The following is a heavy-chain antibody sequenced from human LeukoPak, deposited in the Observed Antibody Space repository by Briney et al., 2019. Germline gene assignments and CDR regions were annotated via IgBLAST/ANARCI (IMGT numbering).Heavy chain of an antibody. CDR2: INHSGST. CDR3: ARGGRRGYDYVWGSYRLDY. D-gene: IGHD3-16*02. Sequence: SETLSLTCAVYGGSFSGYYRSWIRQPPGKGLEWIGEINHSGSTNYNPSLKSRVTISVDTSKNQFSLKLSSVTAADTAVYYCARGGRRGYDYVWGSYRLDYWGQGTLVTVSS. J-gene: IGHJ4*02. CDR1: GGSFSGYY. V-gene: IGHV4-34*01.